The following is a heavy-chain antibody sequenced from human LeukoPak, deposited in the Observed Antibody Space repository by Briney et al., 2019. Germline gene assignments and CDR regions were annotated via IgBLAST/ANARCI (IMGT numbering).Heavy chain of an antibody. J-gene: IGHJ4*02. V-gene: IGHV4-4*02. CDR1: GGSISSSNW. CDR3: ARQVRGSSGYYYDY. Sequence: PSETLSLTCAVSGGSISSSNWWSWVRQPPGKGLEWIGEIYHSGSTNYNPSLKSRVTISVDKSKNQFSLKLSSVTAADTAVYYCARQVRGSSGYYYDYWGQGTLVTVSS. D-gene: IGHD3-22*01. CDR2: IYHSGST.